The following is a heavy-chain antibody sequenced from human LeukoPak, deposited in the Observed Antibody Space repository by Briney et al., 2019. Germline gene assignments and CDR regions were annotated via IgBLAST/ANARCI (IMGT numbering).Heavy chain of an antibody. CDR3: TRETYSYDRSGYYRGAAYYYYMDV. CDR1: GGSITGYY. J-gene: IGHJ6*03. Sequence: SETLSLTCSVSGGSITGYYWSWIRQPAGKGLEWIGRIYSSGSTNYNASLKTRVTMSVDKSKNQFSLKLTSVTAADTAVYYCTRETYSYDRSGYYRGAAYYYYMDVWGKGTTVTVSS. V-gene: IGHV4-4*07. CDR2: IYSSGST. D-gene: IGHD3-22*01.